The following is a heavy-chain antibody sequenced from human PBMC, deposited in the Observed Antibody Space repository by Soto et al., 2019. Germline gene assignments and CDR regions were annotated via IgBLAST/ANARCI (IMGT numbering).Heavy chain of an antibody. V-gene: IGHV3-23*01. CDR2: ISGSGGST. CDR3: AKALNPVLRYFESPSDY. J-gene: IGHJ4*02. D-gene: IGHD3-9*01. CDR1: GFTFSSYA. Sequence: EVQLLESGGGLVQPGGSLRLSCAASGFTFSSYAMSWVRQAPGKGLEWVSAISGSGGSTYYADSVKGRFTISRDNSKNTLYLQMNSLRAEDTAVYYCAKALNPVLRYFESPSDYWGQGTLVTVSS.